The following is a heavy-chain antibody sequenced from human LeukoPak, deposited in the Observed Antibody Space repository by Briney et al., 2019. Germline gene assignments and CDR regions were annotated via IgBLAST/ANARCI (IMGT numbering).Heavy chain of an antibody. Sequence: ASVKVSCKASGGTSSSYAISWVRQAPGQGLEWMGGIIPIFGTANYAQKFQGRVTITTDESTSTAYMELSSLRSEDTAVYYCTLGVDIVVLPAAMGLSPPSYYYYMDVRGKGTTVTVSS. CDR2: IIPIFGTA. CDR1: GGTSSSYA. CDR3: TLGVDIVVLPAAMGLSPPSYYYYMDV. D-gene: IGHD2-2*03. V-gene: IGHV1-69*05. J-gene: IGHJ6*03.